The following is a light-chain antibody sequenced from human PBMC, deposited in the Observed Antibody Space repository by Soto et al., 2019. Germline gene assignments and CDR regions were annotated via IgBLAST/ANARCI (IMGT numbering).Light chain of an antibody. CDR2: KAS. V-gene: IGKV1-5*03. J-gene: IGKJ1*01. Sequence: DIQMTQSPSTLPASVGDRVTITCRASQSISSWLAWYQQKPGKAPTLLIYKASSLESGVPSWFSGSGSGTDFTLTIGSLQPGDFATYYCEEYNSDSRTFGQGTKVEIK. CDR3: EEYNSDSRT. CDR1: QSISSW.